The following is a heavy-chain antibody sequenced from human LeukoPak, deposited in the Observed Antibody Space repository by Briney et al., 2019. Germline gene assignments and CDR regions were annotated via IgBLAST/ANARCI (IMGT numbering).Heavy chain of an antibody. Sequence: SETLSLTCTVSGYSISSGYYWGWIRQPPGKGLEWIGSIYHSGSTYYNPSLKSRVTISVDTSKNQFSLKLSSVTAADTAVYYCARVESPTGPLDPWGQGTLVTVSS. CDR2: IYHSGST. V-gene: IGHV4-38-2*02. CDR1: GYSISSGYY. CDR3: ARVESPTGPLDP. D-gene: IGHD1-14*01. J-gene: IGHJ5*02.